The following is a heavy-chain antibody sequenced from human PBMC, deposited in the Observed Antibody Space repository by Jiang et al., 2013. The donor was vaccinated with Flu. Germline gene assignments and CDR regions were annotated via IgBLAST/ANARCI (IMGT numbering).Heavy chain of an antibody. J-gene: IGHJ3*02. CDR1: GFSLSTSGVG. V-gene: IGHV2-5*02. Sequence: KPTQTLTLTCTFSGFSLSTSGVGVGWIRQPPGKALEWLALIYWDDDKRYSPSLKSRLTITKDTSKNQVVLTMTNMDPVDTATYYCAHRLTVVGYYDSSGSIGDAFDIWGQGTMVTVSS. D-gene: IGHD3-22*01. CDR3: AHRLTVVGYYDSSGSIGDAFDI. CDR2: IYWDDDK.